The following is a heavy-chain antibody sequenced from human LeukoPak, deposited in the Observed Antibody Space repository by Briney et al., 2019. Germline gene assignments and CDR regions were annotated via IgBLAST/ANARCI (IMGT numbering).Heavy chain of an antibody. D-gene: IGHD3-22*01. J-gene: IGHJ4*02. Sequence: SGGSLRLSCAASGFTFSSYAMSWVRQAPGKGLEWVSAISGSGGSTYYADSVKGRFTISRDNSKNTLYLQMNSLRAEDTAVYYCARDEYYDSSGYCGYWGQGTLVTVSS. CDR2: ISGSGGST. V-gene: IGHV3-23*01. CDR3: ARDEYYDSSGYCGY. CDR1: GFTFSSYA.